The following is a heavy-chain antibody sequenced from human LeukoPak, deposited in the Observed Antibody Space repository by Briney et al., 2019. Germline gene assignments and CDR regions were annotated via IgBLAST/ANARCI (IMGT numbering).Heavy chain of an antibody. CDR1: GFTFSSYA. Sequence: GGSLRLSCAASGFTFSSYAMSWVRQAPGKGLEWVSSISSGGGSTYYADSVKGRFTISRDNSKNTLYLQMNSLRAEDAPVYYCVKDRTGNYVAWFDPWGQGTLVTVSS. D-gene: IGHD4-11*01. J-gene: IGHJ5*02. V-gene: IGHV3-23*01. CDR2: ISSGGGST. CDR3: VKDRTGNYVAWFDP.